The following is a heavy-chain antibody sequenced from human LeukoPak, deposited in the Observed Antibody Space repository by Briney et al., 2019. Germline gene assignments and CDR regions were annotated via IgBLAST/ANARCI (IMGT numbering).Heavy chain of an antibody. Sequence: GGSLRLSCAASGFTFSSYGMHWVRQAPGKGLEWVAFIRYDGSNKYYADSVKGRFTISRDNSKNTLYLQMNSLRAEDTAVYCCAKAPRRAYTHFDYWGQGTLVTVSS. D-gene: IGHD2-2*02. V-gene: IGHV3-30*02. CDR3: AKAPRRAYTHFDY. CDR1: GFTFSSYG. J-gene: IGHJ4*02. CDR2: IRYDGSNK.